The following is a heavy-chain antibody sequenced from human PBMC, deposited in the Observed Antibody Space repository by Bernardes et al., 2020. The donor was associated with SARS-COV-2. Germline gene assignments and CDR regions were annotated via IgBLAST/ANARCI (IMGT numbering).Heavy chain of an antibody. V-gene: IGHV4-39*07. Sequence: SETLSLTCTVSGGSISSSSYYWGWIRQPPGKGLEWIGSIYYSGSTYYNPSLKSRVTISVDTSKNQFSLKLSSVTAADTAVYYCARDGLSGIAARPGDYWGQGTLVTVSS. CDR2: IYYSGST. J-gene: IGHJ4*02. D-gene: IGHD6-6*01. CDR1: GGSISSSSYY. CDR3: ARDGLSGIAARPGDY.